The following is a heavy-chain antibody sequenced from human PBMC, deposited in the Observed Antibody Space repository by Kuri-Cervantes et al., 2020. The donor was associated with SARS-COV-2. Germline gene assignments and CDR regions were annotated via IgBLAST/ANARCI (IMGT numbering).Heavy chain of an antibody. CDR2: INHSGST. Sequence: GSLRLSCAVYGGSFSGYYWSWIRQPPGEGLEWIGEINHSGSTNYNPSLKSRVTISVDTSKNQFSLKLSSVTAADTAVYYCARGRAARPYYYYMDVWGKGTTVTVSS. D-gene: IGHD6-6*01. CDR3: ARGRAARPYYYYMDV. CDR1: GGSFSGYY. J-gene: IGHJ6*03. V-gene: IGHV4-34*01.